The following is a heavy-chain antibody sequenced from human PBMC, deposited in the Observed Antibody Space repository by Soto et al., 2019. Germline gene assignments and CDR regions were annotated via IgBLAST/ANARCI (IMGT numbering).Heavy chain of an antibody. CDR2: IRHDGVT. CDR1: GGSISNRNW. J-gene: IGHJ6*02. Sequence: PSETLSLTCAVSGGSISNRNWWSWVRQPPGKGLEWIGEIRHDGVTNYNPSLKSRVTISVDKSKNHFSLNLRSVTAADTALYYCARDRDSSETGGLDVWGQGTTVTVSS. CDR3: ARDRDSSETGGLDV. D-gene: IGHD3-22*01. V-gene: IGHV4-4*02.